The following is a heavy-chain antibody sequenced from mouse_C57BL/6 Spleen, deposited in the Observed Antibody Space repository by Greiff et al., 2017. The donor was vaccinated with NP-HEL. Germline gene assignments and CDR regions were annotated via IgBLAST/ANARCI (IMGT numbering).Heavy chain of an antibody. Sequence: VQLQQSGPVLVKPGASVKMSCKASGYTFTDYYMNWVKQSHGKSLEWIGVINPYNGGTSYNQKFKGKATLTVDKSSSTAYMELNSLTSEDSAVYYCASFMGWYFDVWGTGTTVTVSS. CDR2: INPYNGGT. V-gene: IGHV1-19*01. CDR3: ASFMGWYFDV. D-gene: IGHD1-2*01. J-gene: IGHJ1*03. CDR1: GYTFTDYY.